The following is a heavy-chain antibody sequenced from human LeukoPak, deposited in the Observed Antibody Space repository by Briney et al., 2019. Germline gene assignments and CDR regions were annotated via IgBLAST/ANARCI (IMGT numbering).Heavy chain of an antibody. CDR1: GFTFSSYN. Sequence: PGGSLRLSCVASGFTFSSYNMNWVRQAPGKGLEWVSSISSSSRYIYYTDSVKGRFTISRDNAKNSLYLQMNSLRAEDTAVYYCAKGYGWEASYYYYYMDVWGKGTTVTISS. J-gene: IGHJ6*03. CDR3: AKGYGWEASYYYYYMDV. D-gene: IGHD1-26*01. CDR2: ISSSSRYI. V-gene: IGHV3-21*01.